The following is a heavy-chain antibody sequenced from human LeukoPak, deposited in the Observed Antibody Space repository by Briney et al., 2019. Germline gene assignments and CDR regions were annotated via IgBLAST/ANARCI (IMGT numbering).Heavy chain of an antibody. CDR1: GFTFSSYG. J-gene: IGHJ4*02. D-gene: IGHD3-16*02. Sequence: GGSLRLSCAASGFTFSSYGMHWVRQAPGKGLEWVAVISYDGSNKYYADSVKGRFTISRDNSKNTLYLQMSSLRAEDTAVYYCAKDGIMITFGGVIVPQGIDYWGQGTLVTVSS. V-gene: IGHV3-30*18. CDR2: ISYDGSNK. CDR3: AKDGIMITFGGVIVPQGIDY.